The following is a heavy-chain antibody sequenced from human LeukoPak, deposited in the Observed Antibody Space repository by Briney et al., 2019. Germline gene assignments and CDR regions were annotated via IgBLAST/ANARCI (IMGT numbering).Heavy chain of an antibody. J-gene: IGHJ6*02. Sequence: PSETLSLTCTVSGGSISSYYWSWIRQPPGKGLEWIGYIYYSGSTNYNPSLKSRVTISVDTSKNQFSLKLSSVTAADTAVYYCARAEDPAMVNVGDYYYYAMDIWGQGTTVTVSS. CDR3: ARAEDPAMVNVGDYYYYAMDI. V-gene: IGHV4-59*01. CDR1: GGSISSYY. D-gene: IGHD5-18*01. CDR2: IYYSGST.